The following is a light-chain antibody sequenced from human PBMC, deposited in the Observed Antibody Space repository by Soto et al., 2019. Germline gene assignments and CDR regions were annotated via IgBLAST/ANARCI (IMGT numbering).Light chain of an antibody. J-gene: IGLJ1*01. CDR3: SSYTTSNTRQVV. CDR1: SSDVGGYNY. CDR2: DVT. Sequence: QSALTQPASVSGSPGQWITISCTGTSSDVGGYNYVSWYQQHPGKAPRFVIYDVTNRPSGVSNRFSGSKSGNTASLTISGLQAEDEADYYCSSYTTSNTRQVVFGTGTKLTVL. V-gene: IGLV2-14*01.